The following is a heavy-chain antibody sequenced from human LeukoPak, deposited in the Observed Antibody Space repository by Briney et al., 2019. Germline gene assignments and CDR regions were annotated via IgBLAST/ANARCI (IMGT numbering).Heavy chain of an antibody. CDR3: AGSTVTTEPGAFDI. CDR2: INPNSGGT. J-gene: IGHJ3*02. V-gene: IGHV1-2*02. CDR1: GYTFTGYY. D-gene: IGHD4-17*01. Sequence: ASVKVSCMASGYTFTGYYMHWVRQAPGQGLEWMGWINPNSGGTNYAQKFQGRVTMTRDTSISTAYMELSRLRSDDTAVYYCAGSTVTTEPGAFDIWGQGTMVTVSS.